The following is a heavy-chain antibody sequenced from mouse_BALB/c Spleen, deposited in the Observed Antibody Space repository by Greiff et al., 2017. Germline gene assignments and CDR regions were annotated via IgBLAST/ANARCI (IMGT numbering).Heavy chain of an antibody. CDR2: ISYDGSN. CDR3: ARGYYVAY. V-gene: IGHV3-6*02. D-gene: IGHD1-1*01. J-gene: IGHJ3*01. Sequence: EVQLQQSGPGLVKPSQSLSLTCSVTGYSITSCYYWNWIRQFPGNKLEWMGYISYDGSNNYNPSLKNRISITRDTSKNQFFLKLNSVTTEDTATYYCARGYYVAYWGQGTLVTVSA. CDR1: GYSITSCYY.